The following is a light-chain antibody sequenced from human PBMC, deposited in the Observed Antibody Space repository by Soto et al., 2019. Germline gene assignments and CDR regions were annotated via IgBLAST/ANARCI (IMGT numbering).Light chain of an antibody. CDR3: SSYTSSRNLHYV. V-gene: IGLV2-14*01. CDR2: DVS. CDR1: SSDVGGYNY. Sequence: QSALTQPASVSGSPGQSITISCTGTSSDVGGYNYVSWYQQHPGKAPKLMIYDVSNRPSGVSNRFSGSKSGNTASLTISGLQAEDEADYYCSSYTSSRNLHYVFGTGTKVTVL. J-gene: IGLJ1*01.